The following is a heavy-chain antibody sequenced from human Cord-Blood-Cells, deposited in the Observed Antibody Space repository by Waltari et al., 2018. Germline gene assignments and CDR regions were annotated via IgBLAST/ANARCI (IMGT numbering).Heavy chain of an antibody. CDR3: ARLEYSSYFDY. D-gene: IGHD6-6*01. V-gene: IGHV4-39*01. J-gene: IGHJ4*02. CDR2: IYYSGST. Sequence: QLQLQESGPGLVKPSETLSLTCHVSGGPISRCSYYWGWIRQTPGKGLECIGSIYYSGSTYYNPSLKSRVTISVDTSKNQFSLKLSSVTAADTAVYYCARLEYSSYFDYWGQGTLVTVSS. CDR1: GGPISRCSYY.